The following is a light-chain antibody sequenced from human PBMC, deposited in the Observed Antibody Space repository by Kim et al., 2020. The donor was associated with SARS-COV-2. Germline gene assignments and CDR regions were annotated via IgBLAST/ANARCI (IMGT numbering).Light chain of an antibody. Sequence: IQMTQSPSSVSASVGDRVTITCRASQNINTWLAWYQQKPGKAPKLLIYAASSLQSGVPSRFSGSGSGTAFTLTIARLQPDDSATYYCQQANSFPPFTFDQGTKVDIK. CDR2: AAS. J-gene: IGKJ1*01. V-gene: IGKV1-12*01. CDR1: QNINTW. CDR3: QQANSFPPFT.